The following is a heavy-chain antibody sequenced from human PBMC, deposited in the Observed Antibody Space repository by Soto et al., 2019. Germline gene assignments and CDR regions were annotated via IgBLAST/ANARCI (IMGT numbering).Heavy chain of an antibody. CDR2: ISSSSSTI. V-gene: IGHV3-48*01. D-gene: IGHD6-13*01. CDR1: GFTFSSYS. CDR3: ARHPERIAEIGWFDP. J-gene: IGHJ5*02. Sequence: EVQLVESGGGLVQPGGSLRLSCAASGFTFSSYSMNWVRQAPGKGLEWVSYISSSSSTIYYADSVKGRFTISRDNAKNSLDLQMNRLRAEDPAVYYCARHPERIAEIGWFDPWGQGTLVTVSS.